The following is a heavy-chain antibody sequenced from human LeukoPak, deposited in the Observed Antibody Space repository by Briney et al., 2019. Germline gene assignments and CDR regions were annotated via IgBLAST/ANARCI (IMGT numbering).Heavy chain of an antibody. V-gene: IGHV4-4*07. CDR2: FYTSGCT. D-gene: IGHD6-13*01. Sequence: SQTLSLTCTVSGGSISSYYWSWIRQPAGKGLEWVGRFYTSGCTNYNTYLMSRVTMSTATSKNQFSLKLSSVTAADTAVYYCARTPTSRKRFLGGAAAGTDYYYSYYMDVWGKGTTVTISS. J-gene: IGHJ6*03. CDR1: GGSISSYY. CDR3: ARTPTSRKRFLGGAAAGTDYYYSYYMDV.